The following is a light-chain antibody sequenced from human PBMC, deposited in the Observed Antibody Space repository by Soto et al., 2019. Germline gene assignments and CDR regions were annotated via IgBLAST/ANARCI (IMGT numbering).Light chain of an antibody. CDR2: DVT. J-gene: IGLJ1*01. Sequence: QSVLTQPASVSGSPGQSITISCTGTSSGVGGYNFVSWYQHHPGKAPKLIIYDVTNRPSGISNRFSGSKSGNTASLTISGLQAEDEADYYCTSYTSSITYVFGPGTKVTVL. CDR3: TSYTSSITYV. V-gene: IGLV2-14*03. CDR1: SSGVGGYNF.